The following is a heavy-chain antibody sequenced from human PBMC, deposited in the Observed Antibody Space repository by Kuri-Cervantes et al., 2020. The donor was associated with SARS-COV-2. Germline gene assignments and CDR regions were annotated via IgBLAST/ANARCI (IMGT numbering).Heavy chain of an antibody. V-gene: IGHV3-11*05. D-gene: IGHD4/OR15-4a*01. Sequence: AGSLTLPCAPSGFTFSDYYMSWVRQAPGKGLEWSAYISQSSRFTDYADSVKGRFIISRDDAKKSLFLQITSLSGDDTAMYYCARDWDYGGTKGGVHTQWGQGTLVTVSS. CDR1: GFTFSDYY. CDR2: ISQSSRFT. CDR3: ARDWDYGGTKGGVHTQ. J-gene: IGHJ4*02.